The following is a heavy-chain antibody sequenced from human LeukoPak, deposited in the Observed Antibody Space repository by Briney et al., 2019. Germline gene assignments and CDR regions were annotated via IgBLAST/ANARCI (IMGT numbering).Heavy chain of an antibody. J-gene: IGHJ4*02. CDR1: GYTFLSYG. Sequence: ASVKVSCKASGYTFLSYGVNWVRQAPGQGLEWMGWISAYNGNTNYAQTLQDGVTMTTDTSTSTAYMELRTLRSDDTALYYCAREPSGGRVGAPGGPFDYWGREPWSPSPQ. CDR3: AREPSGGRVGAPGGPFDY. CDR2: ISAYNGNT. V-gene: IGHV1-18*01. D-gene: IGHD1-26*01.